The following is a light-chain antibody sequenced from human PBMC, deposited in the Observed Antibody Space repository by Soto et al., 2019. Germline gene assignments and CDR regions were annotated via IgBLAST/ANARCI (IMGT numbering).Light chain of an antibody. CDR3: HQYGSSPT. CDR1: QSVSSSY. V-gene: IGKV3-20*01. J-gene: IGKJ4*01. CDR2: GAS. Sequence: EIVLTQSPGTLSLSPGERATLSCRASQSVSSSYLAWYQQKPGQAPRLLIYGASSRATGIPDRFSGSGSGPDFTLTISRLEPEDFAVYYCHQYGSSPTFGGGTKVEIK.